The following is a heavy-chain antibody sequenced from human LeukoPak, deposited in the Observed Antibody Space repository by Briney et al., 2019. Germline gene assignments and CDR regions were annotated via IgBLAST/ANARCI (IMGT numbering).Heavy chain of an antibody. Sequence: GASVKVSCKASGYTFTSYGISWVRQAPGQGLEWMGWISAYNGNTNYAQKLQGRVTMTTDTSTSTAYMELRSLRSDDTAVYYCARDSFMVRGAQGAFDIWGQGTMVTVSS. CDR1: GYTFTSYG. J-gene: IGHJ3*02. D-gene: IGHD3-10*01. CDR2: ISAYNGNT. CDR3: ARDSFMVRGAQGAFDI. V-gene: IGHV1-18*01.